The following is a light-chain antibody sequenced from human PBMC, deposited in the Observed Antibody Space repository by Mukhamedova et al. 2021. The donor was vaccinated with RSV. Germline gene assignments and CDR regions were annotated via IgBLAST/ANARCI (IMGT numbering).Light chain of an antibody. J-gene: IGLJ3*02. V-gene: IGLV2-14*04. CDR3: SSYTSSHSPNGV. CDR1: GNSF. CDR2: DVN. Sequence: GNSFVSWYQQHPGKAPKLLMFDVNSRPSGVSNRFSGSKSANRATLTISGVQAEDEGFYYCSSYTSSHSPNGVFGGGTKLSVL.